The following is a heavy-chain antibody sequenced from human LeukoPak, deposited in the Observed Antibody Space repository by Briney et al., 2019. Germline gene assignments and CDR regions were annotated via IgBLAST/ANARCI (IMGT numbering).Heavy chain of an antibody. CDR2: IYSAGNT. CDR1: GFTVSSNY. J-gene: IGHJ4*02. Sequence: GGSLRLSNVASGFTVSSNYMSWVRQAPGGGLEWVSVIYSAGNTYYADSVKGRFTISRHNSENTLYLHMNSLRVEDTAVYFCARGGTPGYSSGRIDYWGQGTLVTVSS. CDR3: ARGGTPGYSSGRIDY. V-gene: IGHV3-53*04. D-gene: IGHD6-19*01.